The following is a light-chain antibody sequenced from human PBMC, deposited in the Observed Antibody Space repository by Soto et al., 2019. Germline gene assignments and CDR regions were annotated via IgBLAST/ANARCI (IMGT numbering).Light chain of an antibody. CDR2: LNSDGSH. CDR1: SAHISYA. J-gene: IGLJ2*01. V-gene: IGLV4-69*01. Sequence: QPVLTQSPSASASLGATVKLTCTLSSAHISYAIAWHQQQPEKGPRYLMKLNSDGSHSKVDGIPDPFSGSSSGADRYLTISSLQSEDEAEYYWQTWGSLFGGGTKLTVL. CDR3: QTWGSL.